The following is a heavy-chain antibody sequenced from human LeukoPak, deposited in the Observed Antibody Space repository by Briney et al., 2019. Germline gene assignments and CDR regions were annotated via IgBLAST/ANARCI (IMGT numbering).Heavy chain of an antibody. CDR3: ARLNYHSFDY. V-gene: IGHV3-7*01. CDR1: GFTFSSYL. J-gene: IGHJ4*02. Sequence: GGSLRLSCAASGFTFSSYLMTWVRQAPGKGLEWVANIKQDGSEKYYVDSVKGRFTISRDNAKNSLYLQMNSLRAEDTAVYYCARLNYHSFDYWGQGTLVTVSS. D-gene: IGHD1-7*01. CDR2: IKQDGSEK.